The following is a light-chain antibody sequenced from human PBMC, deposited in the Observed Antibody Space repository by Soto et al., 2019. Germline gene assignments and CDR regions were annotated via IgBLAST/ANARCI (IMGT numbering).Light chain of an antibody. Sequence: DIVLTQSPATLSLSPGERATLSCMASQSVSSYLAWYQQKPGQAPRLLIYDASNRATGIPARFSGSGSGTDFTLTISSLEPEDFAVYYCQQRSNWPITFGQGTRLEIK. CDR1: QSVSSY. CDR3: QQRSNWPIT. CDR2: DAS. V-gene: IGKV3-11*01. J-gene: IGKJ5*01.